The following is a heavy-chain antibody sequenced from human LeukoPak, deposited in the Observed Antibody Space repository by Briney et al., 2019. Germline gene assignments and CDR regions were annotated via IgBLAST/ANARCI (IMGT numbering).Heavy chain of an antibody. Sequence: GGSLRLSCAASGFTFSSYWMSWVRQAPGKGLEWVANIKQDGSEKYYVDSVKGRFTISRDSAKNSLYLQMDSLRAEDTAVYYCARGRIAAAGPLWFDPWGQGTLVTVSS. CDR1: GFTFSSYW. V-gene: IGHV3-7*01. J-gene: IGHJ5*02. D-gene: IGHD6-13*01. CDR2: IKQDGSEK. CDR3: ARGRIAAAGPLWFDP.